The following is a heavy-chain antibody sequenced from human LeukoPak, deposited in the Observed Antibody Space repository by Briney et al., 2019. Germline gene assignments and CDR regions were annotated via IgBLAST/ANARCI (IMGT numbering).Heavy chain of an antibody. V-gene: IGHV3-23*01. CDR2: ISGSGGFT. J-gene: IGHJ6*03. D-gene: IGHD2-15*01. CDR3: AKNGDRGAYCSGGSCYPYYYYYMDV. Sequence: GGSLRLSCAASGFTFSSYGMSWVRQAPGKGLEWVSAISGSGGFTYYADSVKGRFTISRDNSKNTLSLQMNSLRAEDTAIYYCAKNGDRGAYCSGGSCYPYYYYYMDVWGKGTTVTISS. CDR1: GFTFSSYG.